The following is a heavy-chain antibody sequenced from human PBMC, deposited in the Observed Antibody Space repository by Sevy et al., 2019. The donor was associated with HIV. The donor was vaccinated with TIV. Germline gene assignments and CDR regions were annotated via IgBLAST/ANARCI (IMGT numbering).Heavy chain of an antibody. CDR3: ATTKDYYDSSGSPFDY. Sequence: ASVKVSCKVSGYTLTQLSMHWVRQAPGKGLEWMGSFDPEDGETLYAQNFQGRVTMTEGTSTDTAYMALSSLRSEDTAIYYCATTKDYYDSSGSPFDYWGQGTLVTVSS. J-gene: IGHJ4*02. V-gene: IGHV1-24*01. CDR2: FDPEDGET. D-gene: IGHD3-22*01. CDR1: GYTLTQLS.